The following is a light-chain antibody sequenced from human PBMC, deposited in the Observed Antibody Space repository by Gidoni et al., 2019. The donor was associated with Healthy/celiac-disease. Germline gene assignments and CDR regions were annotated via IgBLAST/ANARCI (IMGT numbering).Light chain of an antibody. CDR3: QQRSNWPPLT. J-gene: IGKJ4*01. Sequence: DIVLTQSPATLSLSPGKRATLSCRASQSVRSDLAWYQQKPGQAPRLLIYDASNRATGIPARFSGSGSGTDFTLTISSLEPEDFAVYYCQQRSNWPPLTFGGGTKVEIK. CDR1: QSVRSD. V-gene: IGKV3-11*01. CDR2: DAS.